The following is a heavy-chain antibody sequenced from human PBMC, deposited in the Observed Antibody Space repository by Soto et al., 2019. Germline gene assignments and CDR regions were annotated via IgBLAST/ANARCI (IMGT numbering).Heavy chain of an antibody. D-gene: IGHD5-18*01. V-gene: IGHV3-21*01. CDR2: ISSSSSYI. CDR3: ARGSYGYAVDY. CDR1: GLTFSSYS. J-gene: IGHJ4*02. Sequence: EVQLVESGGGLVKPGGSLRLSCAASGLTFSSYSMNWVRQAPGKGLEWVSSISSSSSYIYYADSVKGRFTISRDNAKNSLYLQMNSLRAEDTAVYYCARGSYGYAVDYWGQGTLVTVSS.